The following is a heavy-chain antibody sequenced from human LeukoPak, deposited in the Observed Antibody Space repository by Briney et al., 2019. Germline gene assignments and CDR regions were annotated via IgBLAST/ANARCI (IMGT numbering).Heavy chain of an antibody. CDR3: ARDMVRGAAFDY. D-gene: IGHD3-10*01. CDR1: GFTFSSYS. V-gene: IGHV3-21*01. Sequence: GGSLRLSCAASGFTFSSYSMNWVRQAPGKGLEWVSSISSSSSYIYYADSVKGRFTISRDNAKNSLYLQMNSLRAEDTAVYYCARDMVRGAAFDYWGQGTLVTVSS. J-gene: IGHJ4*02. CDR2: ISSSSSYI.